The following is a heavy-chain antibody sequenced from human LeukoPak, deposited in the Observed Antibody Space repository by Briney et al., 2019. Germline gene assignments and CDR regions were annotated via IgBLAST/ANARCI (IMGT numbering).Heavy chain of an antibody. CDR2: IYYSGST. Sequence: SETLSLTCAFSGGSISTDYWSWVRQPPEKGLRWIGYIYYSGSTNYNPSLKSRVTISLNTAKNQFSLRLRSVTAADTAVYYCARRVAVGNYFDPWGQGTLVTVSS. D-gene: IGHD4-11*01. CDR1: GGSISTDY. CDR3: ARRVAVGNYFDP. V-gene: IGHV4-59*08. J-gene: IGHJ5*02.